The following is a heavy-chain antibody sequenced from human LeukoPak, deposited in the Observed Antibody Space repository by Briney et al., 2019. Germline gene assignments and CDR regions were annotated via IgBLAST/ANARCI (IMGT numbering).Heavy chain of an antibody. D-gene: IGHD1-1*01. J-gene: IGHJ4*02. V-gene: IGHV3-30-3*01. CDR3: ARDWLYQLELREIDY. CDR1: GFTFSSYA. CDR2: ISYDGSNK. Sequence: PGGSLRLSCAASGFTFSSYAMHWVRQAPGKGLEWVAVISYDGSNKYYADSVKGRFTISRDNSKNTLYLQMNSLRAEDTAVYYCARDWLYQLELREIDYWSQGTLVTVSS.